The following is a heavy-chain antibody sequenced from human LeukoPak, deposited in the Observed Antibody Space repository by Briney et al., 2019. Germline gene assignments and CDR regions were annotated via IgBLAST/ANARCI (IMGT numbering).Heavy chain of an antibody. CDR3: AKYLKGIAVAGKTPFDY. CDR2: ISSSSSTI. Sequence: GGSLRLSCAASGFTFSSYSMTWVRQAPGKGLEWVSYISSSSSTIYYADSVKGRFTISRDNAKNSLYLQMNSLRAEDTAVYYCAKYLKGIAVAGKTPFDYWGQGTLVTVSS. V-gene: IGHV3-48*01. D-gene: IGHD6-19*01. J-gene: IGHJ4*02. CDR1: GFTFSSYS.